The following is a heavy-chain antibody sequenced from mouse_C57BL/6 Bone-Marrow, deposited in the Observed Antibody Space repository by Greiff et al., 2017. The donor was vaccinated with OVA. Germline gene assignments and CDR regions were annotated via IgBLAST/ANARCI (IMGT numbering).Heavy chain of an antibody. Sequence: DVKLQESGPGLVKPSQSLSLTCSVTGYSITSGYYWNWIRQFPGNKLEWMGYISYDGSNNYNPSLKNRISITRDTSKNQFFLKLNSVTTEDTATYYCARGSWDDWFAYWGQGTLVTVSA. V-gene: IGHV3-6*01. D-gene: IGHD4-1*01. CDR1: GYSITSGYY. CDR3: ARGSWDDWFAY. CDR2: ISYDGSN. J-gene: IGHJ3*01.